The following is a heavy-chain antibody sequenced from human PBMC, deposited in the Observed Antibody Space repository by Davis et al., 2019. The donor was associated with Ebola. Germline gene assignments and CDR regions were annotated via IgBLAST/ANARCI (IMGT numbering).Heavy chain of an antibody. D-gene: IGHD3-16*01. Sequence: MPSETLSLTCTVSGGSIRSGGYFWSWIRQLPGKGLEWIGKIDDSGSPYYNPSLKSRVTISVDTSKNQFSLRLSSVTAADTAVYYCARVGVTGHGLPNWFDPWGQGTLVTVSS. CDR1: GGSIRSGGYF. CDR3: ARVGVTGHGLPNWFDP. V-gene: IGHV4-39*02. CDR2: IDDSGSP. J-gene: IGHJ5*02.